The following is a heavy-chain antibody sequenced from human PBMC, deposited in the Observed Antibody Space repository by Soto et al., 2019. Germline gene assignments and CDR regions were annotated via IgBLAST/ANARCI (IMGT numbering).Heavy chain of an antibody. J-gene: IGHJ4*02. CDR1: GFTFTSSA. D-gene: IGHD1-26*01. CDR2: IVVGSGNT. CDR3: AAALISGSYYAFDY. Sequence: GASVKVSCKASGFTFTSSAVQWVRQARGQRLEWIGWIVVGSGNTNYAQKFQERVTINRDMSTSTAYMELSSLRSEDTAVYYCAAALISGSYYAFDYWGQGTLVTVSS. V-gene: IGHV1-58*01.